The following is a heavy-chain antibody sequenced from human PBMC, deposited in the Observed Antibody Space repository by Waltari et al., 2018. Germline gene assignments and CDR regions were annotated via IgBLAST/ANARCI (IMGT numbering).Heavy chain of an antibody. V-gene: IGHV3-53*01. CDR3: ATWTGGSLGAFDN. J-gene: IGHJ3*02. CDR2: IYSGGDT. CDR1: GFTVSNNS. Sequence: EVQLVESGGGLIQPGGSLRLSCEVSGFTVSNNSIGWVRQAPGKGLEWVSVIYSGGDTYDADAVRGRFTISRDNSKNTLYLQMNSLRVEDTALYYCATWTGGSLGAFDNWGQGTMVTVSS. D-gene: IGHD7-27*01.